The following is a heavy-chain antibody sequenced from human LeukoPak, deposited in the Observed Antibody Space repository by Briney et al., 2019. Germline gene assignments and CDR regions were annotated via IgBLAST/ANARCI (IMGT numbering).Heavy chain of an antibody. D-gene: IGHD2-15*01. Sequence: PGGSLRLSCAASGFTFSSYGMSWVRHPPGRGREGVAKISKSGGTTKYADSVEGRFTISRDNSKNTLYLQMSSLRADDTAVYFCAKPKEDRYVFDHWGQGALVTVSS. CDR2: ISKSGGTT. CDR1: GFTFSSYG. J-gene: IGHJ4*02. CDR3: AKPKEDRYVFDH. V-gene: IGHV3-23*01.